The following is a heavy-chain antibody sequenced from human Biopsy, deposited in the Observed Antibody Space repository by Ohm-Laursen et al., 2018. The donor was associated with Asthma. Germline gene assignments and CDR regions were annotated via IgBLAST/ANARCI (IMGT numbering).Heavy chain of an antibody. V-gene: IGHV1-69*06. CDR3: ARPSPNRDILYYYYHIDV. CDR1: GGMFVNFA. CDR2: ISTIFGSS. Sequence: SVKVSCKSSGGMFVNFAIGWVRQAPGLGLEWIGWISTIFGSSNYAQRFQGRVTITADIFTRTIYMELSGLRFDDTAIYYYARPSPNRDILYYYYHIDVWGQGTTVTVSS. D-gene: IGHD3-3*02. J-gene: IGHJ6*02.